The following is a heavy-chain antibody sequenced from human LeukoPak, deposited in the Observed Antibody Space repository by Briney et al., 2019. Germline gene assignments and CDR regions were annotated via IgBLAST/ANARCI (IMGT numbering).Heavy chain of an antibody. CDR2: FDPEDGET. V-gene: IGHV1-24*01. J-gene: IGHJ3*02. D-gene: IGHD6-19*01. CDR1: GYTLTELC. CDR3: ATTGLRKSPVAGSPSRDACDI. Sequence: ASVKVSCKVSGYTLTELCMHWVRQAPGQGLEWMGGFDPEDGETIYAQQFQGRVTMTEDTSTDTAYMELSSLRSEDSAVYYCATTGLRKSPVAGSPSRDACDIWGQGTMVTVSS.